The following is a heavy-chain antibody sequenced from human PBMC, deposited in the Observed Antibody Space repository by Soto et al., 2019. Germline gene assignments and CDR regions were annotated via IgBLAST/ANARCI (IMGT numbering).Heavy chain of an antibody. J-gene: IGHJ6*03. V-gene: IGHV4-59*08. CDR2: IYYSGST. CDR1: GGSISSYY. D-gene: IGHD1-26*01. Sequence: PSETLSLTCTVSGGSISSYYWSWIRQPPGKGLEWIGYIYYSGSTNYNPSLKSRVTISVDTSKNQFSLKLSSVTAADTAVYYCARPSWDTYYYYMDVWGEGTTVTVSS. CDR3: ARPSWDTYYYYMDV.